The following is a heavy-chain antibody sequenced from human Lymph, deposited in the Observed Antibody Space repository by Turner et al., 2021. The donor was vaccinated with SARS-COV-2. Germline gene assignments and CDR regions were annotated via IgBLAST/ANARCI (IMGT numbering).Heavy chain of an antibody. CDR1: GGPICSSRYN. Sequence: QLQLQESGPGPEKPPETLSPTCTVPGGPICSSRYNWGWSRQPPGQGLEWSGSMYYSGSKYYNPSLKSRVTISVDTSKYQFSLKLSSVTAADTAVYYCARRRQWLVHWYFDLWGRGTLVTVSS. V-gene: IGHV4-39*01. J-gene: IGHJ2*01. D-gene: IGHD6-19*01. CDR3: ARRRQWLVHWYFDL. CDR2: MYYSGSK.